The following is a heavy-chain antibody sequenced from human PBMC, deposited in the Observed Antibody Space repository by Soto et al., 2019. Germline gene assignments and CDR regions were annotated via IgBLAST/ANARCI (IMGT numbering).Heavy chain of an antibody. Sequence: GGSLRLSWAASGFPFSIYGMHLVRQSPGKGLEWVAVISYDGSNKYYADSVKGRFTISRDNSKNTLYLQMNSLRAEDTAVYYCAKEYAAGHYYDYGMDVWGQGTTVTVSS. CDR1: GFPFSIYG. CDR2: ISYDGSNK. D-gene: IGHD6-13*01. J-gene: IGHJ6*02. CDR3: AKEYAAGHYYDYGMDV. V-gene: IGHV3-30*18.